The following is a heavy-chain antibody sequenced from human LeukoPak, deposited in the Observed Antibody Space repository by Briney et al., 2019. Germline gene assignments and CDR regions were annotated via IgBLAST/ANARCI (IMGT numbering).Heavy chain of an antibody. D-gene: IGHD1-26*01. CDR2: IYTSGST. CDR1: GGSISSGGYY. Sequence: PSETLSLTCTVSGGSISSGGYYWSWIRQPAGKGLEWIGRIYTSGSTNYNPSLKSRVTMSVDTSKNQFSLKLSSVTAADTAVYYCAKGEGPTVGTSWGQGTLVTVST. V-gene: IGHV4-61*02. CDR3: AKGEGPTVGTS. J-gene: IGHJ4*02.